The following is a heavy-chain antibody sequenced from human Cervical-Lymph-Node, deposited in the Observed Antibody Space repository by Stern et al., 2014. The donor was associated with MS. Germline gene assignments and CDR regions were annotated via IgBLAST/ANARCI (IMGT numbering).Heavy chain of an antibody. D-gene: IGHD6-19*01. Sequence: QVQLVQSGAEVKKPGASVKVSCKASGYTFTDYYMHWVRQAPGQGLEWMGWINPNSGGTNYAQKFQGWVTMTRDTSLSTAYMDLSRLRSDDTAVYYCARGGRSSGWSPPDAFDIWGQGTVVTVSS. CDR3: ARGGRSSGWSPPDAFDI. J-gene: IGHJ3*02. CDR2: INPNSGGT. V-gene: IGHV1-2*04. CDR1: GYTFTDYY.